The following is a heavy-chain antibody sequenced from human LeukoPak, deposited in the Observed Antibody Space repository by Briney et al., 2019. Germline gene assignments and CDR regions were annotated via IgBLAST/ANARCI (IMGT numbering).Heavy chain of an antibody. D-gene: IGHD3-10*01. Sequence: GRSLRLSCAPSASKFSPSTLTSVRHAPGKGLEWVSCSSRISASIFYADSLTGRFTISRDNARNSLYLQMNSLRAEDTAVYYCARVLTIFGNYFDLWGRGTLVTVSS. CDR2: SSRISASI. V-gene: IGHV3-21*06. CDR3: ARVLTIFGNYFDL. CDR1: ASKFSPST. J-gene: IGHJ2*01.